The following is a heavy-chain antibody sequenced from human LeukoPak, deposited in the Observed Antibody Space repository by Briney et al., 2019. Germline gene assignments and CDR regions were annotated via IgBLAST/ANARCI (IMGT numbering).Heavy chain of an antibody. CDR3: ARGLRLGELSL. V-gene: IGHV1-18*01. J-gene: IGHJ4*02. CDR1: GYTFTNYG. D-gene: IGHD3-16*02. Sequence: ASVKVSCKVSGYTFTNYGISWVRQAPGQGLEWMGWISAYNGSTYYAQKIQGRVTLTTDPSTDTAYMELRSLRSDDTAMYYCARGLRLGELSLWGQGTLVTVSS. CDR2: ISAYNGST.